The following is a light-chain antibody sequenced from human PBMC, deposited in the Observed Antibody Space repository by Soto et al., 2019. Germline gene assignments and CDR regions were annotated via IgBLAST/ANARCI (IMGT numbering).Light chain of an antibody. J-gene: IGKJ2*01. V-gene: IGKV3-20*01. CDR3: QQYGSSPGYT. Sequence: EIVLTQSPDILSLSPGERATLSCRASQSVRSSYLAWYQQRPGQAPRLLIYGASSRATGIPDRFSGDGSGTDVTLPISRLEPEDFAVYYCQQYGSSPGYTFGQGTKLEIK. CDR1: QSVRSSY. CDR2: GAS.